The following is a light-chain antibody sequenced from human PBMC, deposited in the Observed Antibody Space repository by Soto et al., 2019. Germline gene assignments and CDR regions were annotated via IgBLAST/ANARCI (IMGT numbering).Light chain of an antibody. Sequence: DVQMTQSPLSLSASVGDRVTITCRASESISAYLNWYQQRPGKAPKLLIYASSSLQTGVPSRFSGGGSGTDFTLTINSLQPEDFATYYCQQSYYTPRTFGGGTKVEIK. CDR1: ESISAY. CDR3: QQSYYTPRT. CDR2: ASS. V-gene: IGKV1-39*01. J-gene: IGKJ4*01.